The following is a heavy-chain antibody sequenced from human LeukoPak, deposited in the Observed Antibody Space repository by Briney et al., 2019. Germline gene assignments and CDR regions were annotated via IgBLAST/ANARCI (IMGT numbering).Heavy chain of an antibody. CDR3: ASYSGSSVGYFNY. CDR2: INHSGST. J-gene: IGHJ4*02. V-gene: IGHV4-34*01. D-gene: IGHD1-26*01. CDR1: GGSFSGYY. Sequence: PSETLSLTCAVYGGSFSGYYWSWICQPPGKGLEWIGEINHSGSTNYNPSLKSRVTISVDTSKNQFSLKLSSVTAADTAVYYCASYSGSSVGYFNYWGQGTLVTVSS.